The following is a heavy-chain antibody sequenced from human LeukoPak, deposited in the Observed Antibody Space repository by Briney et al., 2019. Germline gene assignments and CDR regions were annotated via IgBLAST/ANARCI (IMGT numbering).Heavy chain of an antibody. Sequence: PGGSLRLSCAASGITLENYAMHWVRQAPGKGLDWVSGINWNSRNIGYEDAVKGRFTISRDNAKNSLFLQMNSLKPEDTAMYFCAKANSGTYSGTFDIWGQGTMVTVSS. CDR3: AKANSGTYSGTFDI. D-gene: IGHD1-26*01. J-gene: IGHJ3*02. V-gene: IGHV3-9*01. CDR1: GITLENYA. CDR2: INWNSRNI.